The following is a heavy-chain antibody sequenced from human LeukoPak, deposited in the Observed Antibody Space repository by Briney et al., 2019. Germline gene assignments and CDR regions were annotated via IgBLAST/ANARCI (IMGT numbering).Heavy chain of an antibody. CDR2: IYSGGST. CDR1: GFTVSSNY. D-gene: IGHD3-22*01. Sequence: GGSLRLSCAASGFTVSSNYMSWVRQAPGKGLEWVSVIYSGGSTYYAGSVKGRFTIYRENSKNTLYLQMNSLRAEDTTVYYCARERGYYYDSRGETLFDYWGQGTLVTVSS. V-gene: IGHV3-66*02. CDR3: ARERGYYYDSRGETLFDY. J-gene: IGHJ4*02.